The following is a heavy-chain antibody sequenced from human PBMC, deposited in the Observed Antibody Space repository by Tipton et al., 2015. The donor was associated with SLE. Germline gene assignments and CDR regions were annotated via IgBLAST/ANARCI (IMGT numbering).Heavy chain of an antibody. CDR2: IIPIFGTA. J-gene: IGHJ4*02. CDR3: ARGKYSSTYYFDY. Sequence: QLVQSGAEVKKPGASVKVSCKASGYTFTSYDINWVRQATGQGLEWMGGIIPIFGTANYAQKFQGRVTITADKSTSTAYMELSSLRSEDTAVYYCARGKYSSTYYFDYWGQGTLVTVSS. D-gene: IGHD6-13*01. CDR1: GYTFTSYD. V-gene: IGHV1-69*06.